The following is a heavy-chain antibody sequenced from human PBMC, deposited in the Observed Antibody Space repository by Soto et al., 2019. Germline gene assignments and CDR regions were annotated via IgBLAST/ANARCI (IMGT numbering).Heavy chain of an antibody. D-gene: IGHD1-7*01. Sequence: PGGSLRLSCAASGFTFSSYWMHWVRQAPGKGLVWVSRINRDGSSINYADSARGRVTISRDNAKNTLYLQVNGLRAEDTAVYYCARDPGTFAAYYFDYWGQGTLVTV. CDR1: GFTFSSYW. J-gene: IGHJ4*02. CDR3: ARDPGTFAAYYFDY. CDR2: INRDGSSI. V-gene: IGHV3-74*01.